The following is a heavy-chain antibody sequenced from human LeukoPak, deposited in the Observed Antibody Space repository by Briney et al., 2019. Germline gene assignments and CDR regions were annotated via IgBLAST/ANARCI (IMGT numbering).Heavy chain of an antibody. CDR2: IKSNTDGGTT. D-gene: IGHD1-26*01. Sequence: GGSLRLSCAASGFTFTNAWMSWVRQAPGKGLEWVGRIKSNTDGGTTAYAAPVKGRFTISRDDSKNTLYLQMNSLKTEDTAVYYCTTGRLGRWGQGTLVTVSS. V-gene: IGHV3-15*01. CDR1: GFTFTNAW. J-gene: IGHJ4*02. CDR3: TTGRLGR.